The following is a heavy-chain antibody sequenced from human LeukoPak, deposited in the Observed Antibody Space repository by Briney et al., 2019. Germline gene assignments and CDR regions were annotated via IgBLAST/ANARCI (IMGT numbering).Heavy chain of an antibody. CDR3: ARDSSGWYVSYYYYYMDV. J-gene: IGHJ6*03. CDR1: GFTFSSYW. V-gene: IGHV3-74*01. Sequence: GGSLRLSCAASGFTFSSYWMHWVRQAPGKGLVWVSRINRDGSSTSYADSVKGRFTISRDNAKNTLYLQMNSLRAEDTAVYYCARDSSGWYVSYYYYYMDVWGKGTTVTVSS. CDR2: INRDGSST. D-gene: IGHD6-19*01.